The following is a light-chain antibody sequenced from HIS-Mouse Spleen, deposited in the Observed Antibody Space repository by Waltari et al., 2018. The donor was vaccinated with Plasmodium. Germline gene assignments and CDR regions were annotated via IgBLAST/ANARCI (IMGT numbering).Light chain of an antibody. J-gene: IGLJ1*01. CDR3: CSYAGSYTYV. CDR1: SSGVGGYNY. Sequence: QSALTQPRSVSGSPGQSVTISCTGTSSGVGGYNYVSWYQQLPGKAPKLMIYDVSKRPSGVPDRVSGSKSGNTASLTISGLQAEDEADYYCCSYAGSYTYVFGTGTKVTVL. CDR2: DVS. V-gene: IGLV2-11*01.